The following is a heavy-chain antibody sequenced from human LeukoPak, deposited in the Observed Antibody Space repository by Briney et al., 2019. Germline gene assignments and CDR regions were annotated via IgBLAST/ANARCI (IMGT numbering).Heavy chain of an antibody. J-gene: IGHJ1*01. D-gene: IGHD3-22*01. CDR2: IYHSGRT. CDR1: GDYISSSSYY. Sequence: SETLSLTCAVSGDYISSSSYYWGWTRQSPGTGLEWIGDIYHSGRTYYNPSLKSRVAISIDTSKNQFSLRLRSMTAADTAVFYCARRRYYDSTGYFEWGRGTLVTVSS. CDR3: ARRRYYDSTGYFE. V-gene: IGHV4-39*01.